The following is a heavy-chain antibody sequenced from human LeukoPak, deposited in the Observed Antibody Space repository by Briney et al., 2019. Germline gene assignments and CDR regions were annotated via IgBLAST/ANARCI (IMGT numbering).Heavy chain of an antibody. Sequence: GGSLRLSCAASGFTFSDYSMNWVRQAPGKGLEWVSSISRRSRHVYYAGSVKGRFTISRDDARNSLYLQMNGLRAEDMAVYFCVRDLLGSGSTTAYLYHWGQGTLVTVSS. CDR1: GFTFSDYS. V-gene: IGHV3-21*01. D-gene: IGHD3-10*01. CDR3: VRDLLGSGSTTAYLYH. CDR2: ISRRSRHV. J-gene: IGHJ1*01.